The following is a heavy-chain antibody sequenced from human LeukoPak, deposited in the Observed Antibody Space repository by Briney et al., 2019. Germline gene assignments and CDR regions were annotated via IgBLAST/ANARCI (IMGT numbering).Heavy chain of an antibody. J-gene: IGHJ5*02. Sequence: GASVRVSCKASGYTFTGYYIHWARQAPGQGLEWMGWVNANSGDTKYAQKFQGRVSMTRDTSISTVYMELSGLRSDDTAVYYCVRSYSSSSGVFYLWGQGTLVTVSP. D-gene: IGHD6-6*01. V-gene: IGHV1-2*02. CDR1: GYTFTGYY. CDR2: VNANSGDT. CDR3: VRSYSSSSGVFYL.